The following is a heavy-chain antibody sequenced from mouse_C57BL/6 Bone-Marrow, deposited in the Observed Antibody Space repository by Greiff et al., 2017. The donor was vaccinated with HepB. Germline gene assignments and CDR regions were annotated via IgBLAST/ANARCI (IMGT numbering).Heavy chain of an antibody. V-gene: IGHV1-85*01. CDR1: GYTFTSYD. D-gene: IGHD1-1*01. CDR3: ARDSITTVVAGAMDY. J-gene: IGHJ4*01. Sequence: QVQLKESGPELVKPGASVKLSCKASGYTFTSYDINWVKQRPGQGLEWIGWIYPRDGSTKYNEKFKGKATLTVDTSSSTAYMELHSLTSEDSAVYFCARDSITTVVAGAMDYWGQGTSVTVSS. CDR2: IYPRDGST.